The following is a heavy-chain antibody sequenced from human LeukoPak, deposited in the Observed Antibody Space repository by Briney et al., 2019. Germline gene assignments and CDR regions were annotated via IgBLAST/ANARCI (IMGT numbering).Heavy chain of an antibody. CDR3: TRTSPSYYDFWSGDGMDV. J-gene: IGHJ6*02. CDR1: GFTFTTYS. CDR2: VRGKVNSYAT. Sequence: GGSLRLSCAASGFTFTTYSMNWVRQASGKGLEWVGRVRGKVNSYATAYAASVKGRFTISRDDSKNTAYLQMNSLKTEDTAVYYCTRTSPSYYDFWSGDGMDVWGQGTTVTVSS. V-gene: IGHV3-73*01. D-gene: IGHD3-3*01.